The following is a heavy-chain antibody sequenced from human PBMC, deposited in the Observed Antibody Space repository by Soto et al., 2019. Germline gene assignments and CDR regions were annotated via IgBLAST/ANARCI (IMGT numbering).Heavy chain of an antibody. CDR1: GGSISSYY. CDR2: IYYSGST. CDR3: ARDLGRSRFPPLVDSSGHSWFDP. J-gene: IGHJ5*02. D-gene: IGHD3-22*01. Sequence: SQTLSLTCTVSGGSISSYYWSWIRQPPGKGLEWIGYIYYSGSTNYNPSLKSRVTISVDTSKNQFSLKLSSVTAADTAVYYCARDLGRSRFPPLVDSSGHSWFDPWGQGTLVTVSS. V-gene: IGHV4-59*01.